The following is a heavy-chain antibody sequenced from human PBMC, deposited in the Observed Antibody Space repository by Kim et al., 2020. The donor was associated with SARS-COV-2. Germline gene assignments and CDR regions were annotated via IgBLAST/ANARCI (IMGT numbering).Heavy chain of an antibody. CDR2: IYRGGNT. V-gene: IGHV3-53*01. Sequence: GGSLRLSCAASGFTVSSNYMTWVRQAPGKGLEWVSVIYRGGNTDFADSVKGRFTISRDNSRNTLYLQMNSLRAEDTAVYYCARSKTSGSYGYNGLDVWGQGTTVTISS. D-gene: IGHD3-10*01. CDR1: GFTVSSNY. CDR3: ARSKTSGSYGYNGLDV. J-gene: IGHJ6*02.